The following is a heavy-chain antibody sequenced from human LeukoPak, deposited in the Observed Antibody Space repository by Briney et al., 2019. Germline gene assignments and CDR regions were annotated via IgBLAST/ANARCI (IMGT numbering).Heavy chain of an antibody. CDR2: ISYDGSNK. D-gene: IGHD6-13*01. CDR3: ARGPEIAAAALLDY. CDR1: GFTFSSYA. Sequence: GGSLRLSCAASGFTFSSYAMHWVRHAPGKGLEWVAVISYDGSNKYYEDSVKGRFTTSRDNSKNTLYLQMNSLRPEDTAVYYCARGPEIAAAALLDYWGQGTLVTVSS. J-gene: IGHJ4*02. V-gene: IGHV3-30*04.